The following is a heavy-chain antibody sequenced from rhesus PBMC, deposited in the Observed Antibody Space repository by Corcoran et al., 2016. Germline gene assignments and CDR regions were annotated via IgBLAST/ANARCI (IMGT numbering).Heavy chain of an antibody. Sequence: QVQLQESGPGVVKPSETLSLTCAVSGGSISGYYLWSWIRQPPGKGLEWIGYIYGGSGSTSYNPSLKSRVIISIDTSKNQFSLKLSSVTAADTAVYYCARDRTWYFDLWGPGTPITISS. CDR3: ARDRTWYFDL. CDR1: GGSISGYYL. J-gene: IGHJ2*01. V-gene: IGHV4S7*01. CDR2: IYGGSGST.